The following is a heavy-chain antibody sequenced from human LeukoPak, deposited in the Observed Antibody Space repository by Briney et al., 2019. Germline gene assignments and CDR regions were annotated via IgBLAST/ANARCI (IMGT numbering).Heavy chain of an antibody. CDR3: AKEGEDYGGNYGY. V-gene: IGHV3-30-3*01. Sequence: PGGSLRLSCAASGFTFSSYAMHWVRQAPGKGLEWVAVISYDGSNKYYADSVKGRFTISRDNSKNTLYLQMNSLRAEDTAVYYCAKEGEDYGGNYGYWGQGTLVTVSS. J-gene: IGHJ4*02. CDR2: ISYDGSNK. D-gene: IGHD4-23*01. CDR1: GFTFSSYA.